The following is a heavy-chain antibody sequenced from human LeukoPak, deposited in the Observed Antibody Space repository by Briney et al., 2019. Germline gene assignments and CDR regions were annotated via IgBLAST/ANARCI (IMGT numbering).Heavy chain of an antibody. CDR1: GGTFSSYA. D-gene: IGHD2-2*01. Sequence: SVKVSCKASGGTFSSYAISWVRQAPGQGLEWMGGIIPIFGTANYAQKFQGRVTITTDESTSTAYMELSSLRSEDTAVYYCARAPRCSSTSCPLWYYYYMDVWGKGITVTVSS. J-gene: IGHJ6*03. V-gene: IGHV1-69*05. CDR3: ARAPRCSSTSCPLWYYYYMDV. CDR2: IIPIFGTA.